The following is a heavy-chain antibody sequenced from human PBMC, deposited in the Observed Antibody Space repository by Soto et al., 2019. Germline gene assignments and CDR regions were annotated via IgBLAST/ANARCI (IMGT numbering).Heavy chain of an antibody. CDR2: ISGSGGST. J-gene: IGHJ5*02. Sequence: EVQLLESGGGLVQPGGSLRLSCAASGFTFSSYAMSWVRQAPGKGLEWVSAISGSGGSTYYADSVKGRFTISRDNSKNPQDLQMNSLSAEGAAVYCWAKGRGSGPRDWFGPWGQGSLVTVSS. V-gene: IGHV3-23*01. CDR3: AKGRGSGPRDWFGP. D-gene: IGHD3-10*01. CDR1: GFTFSSYA.